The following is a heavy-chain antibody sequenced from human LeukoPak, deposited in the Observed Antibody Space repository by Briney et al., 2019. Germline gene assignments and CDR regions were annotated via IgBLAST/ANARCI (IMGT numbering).Heavy chain of an antibody. CDR1: GYIFTGYY. CDR2: NNPNSCGR. D-gene: IGHD3-16*01. J-gene: IGHJ4*02. Sequence: SVKVSCKASGYIFTGYYMHWVRQAPGQGLEWMGWNNPNSCGRNYAQKFQGRVTMTRDTPIRTAYMELSRLGSGDTAVYYCAKMGAVDTPSIDYWGQGTLVTVSS. CDR3: AKMGAVDTPSIDY. V-gene: IGHV1-2*02.